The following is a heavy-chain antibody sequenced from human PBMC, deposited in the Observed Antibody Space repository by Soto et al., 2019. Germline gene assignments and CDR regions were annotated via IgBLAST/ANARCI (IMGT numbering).Heavy chain of an antibody. V-gene: IGHV1-46*01. J-gene: IGHJ4*02. Sequence: ASVKVSCKVSGYTLTNYYIHWVRQAPGQGLEWMGLINPNGGGTIYARTFQGRLTLTSDTSTSTVDLELSSLRSGDTAVYFCARGRMVIRDFDSWGQGTLVTVSS. CDR2: INPNGGGT. D-gene: IGHD2-15*01. CDR3: ARGRMVIRDFDS. CDR1: GYTLTNYY.